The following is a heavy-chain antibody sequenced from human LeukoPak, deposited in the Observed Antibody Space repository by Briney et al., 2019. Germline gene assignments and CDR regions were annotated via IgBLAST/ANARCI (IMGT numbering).Heavy chain of an antibody. V-gene: IGHV1-46*01. J-gene: IGHJ4*02. CDR2: INPSSGST. Sequence: GASVKVSCKASGYTFTNYYMYWVRQVPGQGLEWMGMINPSSGSTSYAQKFQGRVTMTRDTSTSTVYMELSGLKSEDTAVYYCARGGVVAISDYWGQGTLVTVSS. CDR3: ARGGVVAISDY. CDR1: GYTFTNYY. D-gene: IGHD3-22*01.